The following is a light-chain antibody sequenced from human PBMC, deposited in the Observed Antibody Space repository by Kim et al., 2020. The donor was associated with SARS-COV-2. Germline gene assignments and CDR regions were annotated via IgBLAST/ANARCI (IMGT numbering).Light chain of an antibody. V-gene: IGKV3-15*01. J-gene: IGKJ2*01. CDR2: GAS. CDR3: QQYNSWPWT. Sequence: SGSPGDRAPLSCRASQSVSSNLAWYQQKPGQAPRLLIYGASTRASGIAARFSGSGSGTEFTLTISSLQSEDFAVYYCQQYNSWPWTFGQGTKLEI. CDR1: QSVSSN.